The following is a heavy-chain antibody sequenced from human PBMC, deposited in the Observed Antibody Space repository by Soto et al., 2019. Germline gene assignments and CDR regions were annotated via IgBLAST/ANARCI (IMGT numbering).Heavy chain of an antibody. D-gene: IGHD3-22*01. CDR2: IVVGSGNT. CDR1: GFTFTSSA. J-gene: IGHJ6*02. V-gene: IGHV1-58*01. Sequence: QMRLVQSGPEVKKPGTSVKVSCKASGFTFTSSAVQWVRQARGQRLEWIGWIVVGSGNTNYAQKFQERVTITRDMSTSTAYMELSSLRSEGTAVYYCAAGPDYYDSSGLNYYYGMDVWGQGTTVTVSS. CDR3: AAGPDYYDSSGLNYYYGMDV.